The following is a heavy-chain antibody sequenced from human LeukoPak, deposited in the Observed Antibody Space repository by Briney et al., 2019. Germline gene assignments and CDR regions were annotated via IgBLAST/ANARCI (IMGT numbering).Heavy chain of an antibody. D-gene: IGHD4-23*01. Sequence: PSETLSLTCAVSGYSISSGYYWGWIRPPPGKGLEWIGSIYHSGSTYYNPSLKSRVTISVDTSKNQFSLKLSSVTAADTAVYYCARHGTTVVTRDAFDIWGQGTMVTVSS. J-gene: IGHJ3*02. CDR1: GYSISSGYY. CDR2: IYHSGST. V-gene: IGHV4-38-2*01. CDR3: ARHGTTVVTRDAFDI.